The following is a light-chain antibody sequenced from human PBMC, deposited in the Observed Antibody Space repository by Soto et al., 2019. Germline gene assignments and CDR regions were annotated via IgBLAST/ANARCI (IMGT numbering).Light chain of an antibody. CDR3: QQFGRSPPSWT. Sequence: ETVLTQSPGTLSLSPGERATLSCRASQSVSSNYLAWYQQKSGQAPRLLIYGATTRATSIPDRLSGSGSGTDFTLTISRLEPEDFAVYYCQQFGRSPPSWTFGQGTQVEIK. CDR1: QSVSSNY. J-gene: IGKJ1*01. CDR2: GAT. V-gene: IGKV3-20*01.